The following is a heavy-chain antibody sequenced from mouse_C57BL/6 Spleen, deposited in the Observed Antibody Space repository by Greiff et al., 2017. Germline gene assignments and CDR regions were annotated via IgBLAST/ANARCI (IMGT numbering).Heavy chain of an antibody. Sequence: VQLKESVAELVRPGASVKLSCTASGFNIKNTYMHWVKQRPEQGLEWIGRFDPANGNTKYAPKFQGKATIPADTSSNTAYLQLSSLTSEDTAIYYCASAYDGYYYYAMDDWGKGTSVTVSS. D-gene: IGHD2-3*01. CDR2: FDPANGNT. J-gene: IGHJ4*01. CDR3: ASAYDGYYYYAMDD. CDR1: GFNIKNTY. V-gene: IGHV14-3*01.